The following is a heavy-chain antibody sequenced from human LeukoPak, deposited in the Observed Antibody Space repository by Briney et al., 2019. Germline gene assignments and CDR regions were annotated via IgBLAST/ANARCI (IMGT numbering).Heavy chain of an antibody. J-gene: IGHJ6*03. CDR3: ARGGTRIFGVVTFYYYYYYMDV. D-gene: IGHD3-3*01. CDR1: GYTFTSYD. CDR2: MNPNSGNT. Sequence: ASVKVSCKASGYTFTSYDINWVRQATGQGLEWMGWMNPNSGNTGYAQKFQGRVTITRNTSISTAYMELSSLRSEDTAVYYCARGGTRIFGVVTFYYYYYYMDVWGKGTTVTVSS. V-gene: IGHV1-8*03.